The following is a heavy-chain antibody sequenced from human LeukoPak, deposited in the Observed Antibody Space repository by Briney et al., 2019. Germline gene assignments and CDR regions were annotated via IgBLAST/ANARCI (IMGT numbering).Heavy chain of an antibody. D-gene: IGHD2-2*01. CDR2: IYYSGST. V-gene: IGHV4-31*03. J-gene: IGHJ5*02. CDR3: ARDRRLGYCSSTSCTYNWFDP. Sequence: MPSETLSLTCTVSGGSISSGGYYWSWIRQHPGKGLEWIGYIYYSGSTYYNPSLKSRVTISVDTSKNQFSLKLSSVTAADTAVYYCARDRRLGYCSSTSCTYNWFDPWGQGTLVTVSS. CDR1: GGSISSGGYY.